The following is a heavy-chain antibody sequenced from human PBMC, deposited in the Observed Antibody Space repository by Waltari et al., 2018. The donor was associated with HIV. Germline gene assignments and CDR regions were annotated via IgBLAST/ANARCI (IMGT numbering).Heavy chain of an antibody. J-gene: IGHJ5*02. CDR3: AREVFYYDNSGHPGWFNP. V-gene: IGHV3-66*01. CDR2: VYSDGTT. Sequence: VRLVESGGALVRPGGALRFSCTASGFTVGTSSRPWFRHASGKGLEWLSTVYSDGTTVYADSVKGRFSTSRDTSKNILHLLMDSLRVDDTAVYYCAREVFYYDNSGHPGWFNPWGQGTLVAVSS. CDR1: GFTVGTSS. D-gene: IGHD3-22*01.